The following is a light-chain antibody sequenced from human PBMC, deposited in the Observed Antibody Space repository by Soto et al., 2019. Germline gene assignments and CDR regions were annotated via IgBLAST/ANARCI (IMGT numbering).Light chain of an antibody. CDR2: GAS. CDR1: QSVSSTY. Sequence: EIVLTQSPGTLSLSPGERGTLSCRASQSVSSTYLAWYQQKPGQAPRLLIYGASSRATGIPDRFSGSGSGTDFTLTISSLEPEDFAVYYCQQYGSSQYIFGQGTKLEIK. J-gene: IGKJ2*01. V-gene: IGKV3-20*01. CDR3: QQYGSSQYI.